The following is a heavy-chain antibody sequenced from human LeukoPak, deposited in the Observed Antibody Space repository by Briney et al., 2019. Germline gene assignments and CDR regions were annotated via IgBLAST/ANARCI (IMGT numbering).Heavy chain of an antibody. D-gene: IGHD4-17*01. Sequence: PGGSLRLSCAASGFTFSSYAMTWVRQAPGKGLEWVSAISGSGGSTYYADSVKGRFTISRVNSKNTLYLQINSLGAEDTAVYFCAKSVRGDYIGSDDYWGQGTLVTVSS. CDR1: GFTFSSYA. CDR3: AKSVRGDYIGSDDY. CDR2: ISGSGGST. J-gene: IGHJ4*02. V-gene: IGHV3-23*01.